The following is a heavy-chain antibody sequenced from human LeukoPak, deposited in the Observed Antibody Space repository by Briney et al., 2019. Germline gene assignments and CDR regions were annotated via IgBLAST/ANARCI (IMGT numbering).Heavy chain of an antibody. D-gene: IGHD6-19*01. CDR1: GFTFGDYL. J-gene: IGHJ4*02. Sequence: QARGSLRLSCTASGFTFGDYLMSWFRQAPGKGLEWIGFISGGTTEYAASVKGRFTISRDDSTSIAYLQMNSLTTEDTAVYYCSRGSGWLSVYWGQGTLVTVSS. CDR2: ISGGTT. CDR3: SRGSGWLSVY. V-gene: IGHV3-49*03.